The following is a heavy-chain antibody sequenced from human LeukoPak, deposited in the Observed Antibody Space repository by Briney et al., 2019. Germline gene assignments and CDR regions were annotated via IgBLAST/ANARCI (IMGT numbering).Heavy chain of an antibody. V-gene: IGHV3-21*01. J-gene: IGHJ6*03. CDR1: GFTFSSYS. D-gene: IGHD1-26*01. Sequence: GGSLRLSCASSGFTFSSYSMNWVRQARGKGLEGVSSISSSSSYIYYEDSVKGRFTISRDNTKNSLYLQMNSLRAEDTAVYYCARLTGSYALYYYYYYMDVWGKGTTVTVSS. CDR3: ARLTGSYALYYYYYYMDV. CDR2: ISSSSSYI.